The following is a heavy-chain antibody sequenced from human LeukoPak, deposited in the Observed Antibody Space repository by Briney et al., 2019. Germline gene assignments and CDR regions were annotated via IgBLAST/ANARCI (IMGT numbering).Heavy chain of an antibody. D-gene: IGHD4-23*01. CDR3: ARETHGGYYYYYMDV. V-gene: IGHV4-61*01. CDR2: IYYSGST. CDR1: GGSISSGSYY. J-gene: IGHJ6*03. Sequence: NTSQTLSLTCTVSGGSISSGSYYWGWIRQPPGKGLEWIGYIYYSGSTNYNPSLKSRVTISVDTSKNQFSLKLSSVTAADTAVYYCARETHGGYYYYYMDVWGKGTTVTVSS.